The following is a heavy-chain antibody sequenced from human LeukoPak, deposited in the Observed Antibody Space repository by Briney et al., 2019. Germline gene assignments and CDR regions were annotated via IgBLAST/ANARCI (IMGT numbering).Heavy chain of an antibody. CDR2: IYTSGST. CDR3: ARQTRGTIFGVVIPPYYYYYMDV. Sequence: PSETLSLTCTVSGGSISSYYWSWIRQPAGKGLEWIGRIYTSGSTNYNPSLKSRVTMSVDTSKNQFSLKLSSVTAADTAVYYCARQTRGTIFGVVIPPYYYYYMDVWGKGTTVTVSS. V-gene: IGHV4-4*07. CDR1: GGSISSYY. J-gene: IGHJ6*03. D-gene: IGHD3-3*01.